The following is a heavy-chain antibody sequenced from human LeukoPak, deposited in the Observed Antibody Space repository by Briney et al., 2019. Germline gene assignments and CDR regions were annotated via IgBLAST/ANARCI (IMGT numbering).Heavy chain of an antibody. V-gene: IGHV3-53*01. J-gene: IGHJ3*02. Sequence: GGSLRLSCAASGFTVSSNYMSWVRQAPGKGLEWVSIIYSGGSTYYADSVKGRFTISRDNSKNTLYLQMNSLRAEDRAVYYCARARYYYGSGSYSLDAFDMWGQGTMVTVSS. CDR1: GFTVSSNY. CDR3: ARARYYYGSGSYSLDAFDM. CDR2: IYSGGST. D-gene: IGHD3-10*01.